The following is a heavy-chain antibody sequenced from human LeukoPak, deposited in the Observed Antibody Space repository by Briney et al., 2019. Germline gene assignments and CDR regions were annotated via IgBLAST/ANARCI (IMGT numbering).Heavy chain of an antibody. CDR2: ISPTSTNI. Sequence: NPGGPLRLSCAASGFTFSAHTMSWVRQAPGKGLEWVSSISPTSTNIFQPASMKGRFTISRDNAKNSLYLQMNSLRAEDTAVYYCARDQVTWRGDDAFDIWGQGTMVTVSS. CDR3: ARDQVTWRGDDAFDI. V-gene: IGHV3-21*01. CDR1: GFTFSAHT. J-gene: IGHJ3*02. D-gene: IGHD4-17*01.